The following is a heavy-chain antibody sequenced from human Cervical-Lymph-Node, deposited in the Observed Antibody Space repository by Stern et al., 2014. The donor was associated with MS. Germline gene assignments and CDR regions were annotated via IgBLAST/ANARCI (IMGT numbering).Heavy chain of an antibody. D-gene: IGHD1-26*01. Sequence: VQLAESGAEVMKPGASVNVSCKASGYTFTDYSIHWVRQVHGQGLEWMGMINPNGGRATYPRKFRGRVTMTRDTSTATVKMELNSLRSEDTAVYYCARVAPTVGAAYWGQGTLVTVSS. V-gene: IGHV1-46*01. CDR3: ARVAPTVGAAY. CDR2: INPNGGRA. CDR1: GYTFTDYS. J-gene: IGHJ4*02.